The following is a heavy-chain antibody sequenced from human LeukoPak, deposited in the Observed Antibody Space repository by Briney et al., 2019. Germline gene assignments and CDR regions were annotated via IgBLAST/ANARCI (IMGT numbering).Heavy chain of an antibody. Sequence: PSETLSLTCTVSGGSFRTYYWTWIRQPPGKGLEWIGYIYYSGTTKYNPSLKSRVTISVDTSKNQFSLKVNSVTAADTAVYYCARGQPQRYSSGWYVNWFDPWGQGTLVTVSS. CDR3: ARGQPQRYSSGWYVNWFDP. J-gene: IGHJ5*02. V-gene: IGHV4-59*01. CDR2: IYYSGTT. CDR1: GGSFRTYY. D-gene: IGHD6-19*01.